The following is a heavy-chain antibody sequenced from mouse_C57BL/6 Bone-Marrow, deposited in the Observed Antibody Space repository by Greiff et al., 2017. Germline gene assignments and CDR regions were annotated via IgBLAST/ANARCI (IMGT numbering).Heavy chain of an antibody. J-gene: IGHJ4*01. CDR3: ARGMITTLYYYAMDY. D-gene: IGHD2-4*01. CDR2: IHPNSGST. Sequence: QVQLQQSGAELVKPGASVKLSCKASGYTFTSYWMHWVKQRPGQGLEWIGMIHPNSGSTNYNEKFKSKATLTVDKSSSTAYMQLSSLTSEDSAVYYCARGMITTLYYYAMDYWGQGTSVTVSS. V-gene: IGHV1-64*01. CDR1: GYTFTSYW.